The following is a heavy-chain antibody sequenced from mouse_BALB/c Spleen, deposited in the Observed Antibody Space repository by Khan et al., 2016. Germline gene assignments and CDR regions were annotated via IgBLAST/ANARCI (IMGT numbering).Heavy chain of an antibody. CDR1: GYSITSDYA. CDR2: ISYSGST. Sequence: EVQLVESGPGLVKPSQSLSLTCTVTGYSITSDYAWNWIRQFPGNKLEWMGYISYSGSTSYNPSLKSRISITRDPSKNQFFLQLNSVTTEDTATYYCERYYYGSSYFDYWGQGTTRTVSS. D-gene: IGHD1-1*01. CDR3: ERYYYGSSYFDY. J-gene: IGHJ2*01. V-gene: IGHV3-2*02.